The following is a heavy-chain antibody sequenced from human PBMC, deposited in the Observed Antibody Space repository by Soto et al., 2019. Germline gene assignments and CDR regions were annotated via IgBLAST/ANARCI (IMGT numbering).Heavy chain of an antibody. CDR2: ISSSSSYI. D-gene: IGHD5-18*01. V-gene: IGHV3-21*01. CDR3: AREVTRGYSYGDY. Sequence: GGSLRLSCAASGFTFSSYSMNWVRQAPGKGLEWVSSISSSSSYIYYADSVKGRFTISGDNAKNSLYLQMNSLRAEDTAVYYWAREVTRGYSYGDYWGQGTLVTVSS. J-gene: IGHJ4*02. CDR1: GFTFSSYS.